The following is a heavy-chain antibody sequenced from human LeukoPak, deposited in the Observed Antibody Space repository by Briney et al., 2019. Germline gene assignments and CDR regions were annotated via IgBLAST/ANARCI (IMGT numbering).Heavy chain of an antibody. CDR1: GFTFSSYS. V-gene: IGHV3-21*01. CDR3: ARGTLAAAGNPGY. D-gene: IGHD6-13*01. J-gene: IGHJ4*02. Sequence: PGGSLRLSCAASGFTFSSYSMNWVRQAPGKGLEWVSSISSSSSYIYYADSVKGRFTISRDNSKNTLYLQMNSLRAEDTAVYYCARGTLAAAGNPGYWGQGTLATVSS. CDR2: ISSSSSYI.